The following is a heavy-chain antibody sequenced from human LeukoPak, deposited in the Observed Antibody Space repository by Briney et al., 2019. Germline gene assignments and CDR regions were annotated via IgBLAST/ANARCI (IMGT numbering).Heavy chain of an antibody. CDR2: ISGSGGST. CDR1: GFTFSSYA. J-gene: IGHJ4*02. Sequence: GGSLRLSCAASGFTFSSYAMSWVRQAPGKGLEWVSAISGSGGSTYYADSVKGRFTISRDNSKNTLYLQMTSLRAEDTAVYYCAKGVSAIVATRSGEALDYWGQRTLVTVSS. CDR3: AKGVSAIVATRSGEALDY. V-gene: IGHV3-23*01. D-gene: IGHD5-12*01.